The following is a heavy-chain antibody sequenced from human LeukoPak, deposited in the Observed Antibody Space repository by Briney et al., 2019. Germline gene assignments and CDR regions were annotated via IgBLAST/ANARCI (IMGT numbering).Heavy chain of an antibody. D-gene: IGHD5-12*01. J-gene: IGHJ4*02. CDR2: IYYSGST. Sequence: SETLSLTCTVSGGAISSSSYYWGWLRQPPGKGLEWIGSIYYSGSTYYNLSLKSRVTISVDTSKNQFSLKLSSVTAADTAVYYCARHGSLRSPVGYWGQGTLVTVSS. CDR3: ARHGSLRSPVGY. V-gene: IGHV4-39*01. CDR1: GGAISSSSYY.